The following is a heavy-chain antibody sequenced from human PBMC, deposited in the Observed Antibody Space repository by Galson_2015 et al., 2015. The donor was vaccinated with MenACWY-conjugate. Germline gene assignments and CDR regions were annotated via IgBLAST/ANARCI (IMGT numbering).Heavy chain of an antibody. Sequence: SLRLSCAASGFTISNYVMSWVRQAPGKGLESVSTLSSSDYRTFYADSVKGRFTISRDNSKNTLYLQMNSLKAEDTAVYYCAKYLSFCSGGVCYKHYYYYYMDVWGKGTTVTVSS. CDR1: GFTISNYV. D-gene: IGHD2-8*02. J-gene: IGHJ6*03. V-gene: IGHV3-23*01. CDR2: LSSSDYRT. CDR3: AKYLSFCSGGVCYKHYYYYYMDV.